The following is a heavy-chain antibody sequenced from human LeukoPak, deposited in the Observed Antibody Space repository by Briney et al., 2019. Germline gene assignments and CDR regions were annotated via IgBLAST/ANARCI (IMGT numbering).Heavy chain of an antibody. CDR3: ATNWNLDQ. D-gene: IGHD1-20*01. J-gene: IGHJ4*02. V-gene: IGHV3-23*01. Sequence: GGSLRLSCAAAGFSFSTYAMSWVRQAPGRGLEWVSAISNTGGTTYYADSVKGRFTISRDNSKNALYLQMNSLRAKDTAIYYCATNWNLDQWGQGTLVTVSS. CDR2: ISNTGGTT. CDR1: GFSFSTYA.